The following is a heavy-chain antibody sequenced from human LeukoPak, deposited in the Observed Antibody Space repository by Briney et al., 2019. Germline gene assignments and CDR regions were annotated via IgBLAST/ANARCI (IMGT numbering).Heavy chain of an antibody. V-gene: IGHV3-30*18. J-gene: IGHJ5*02. Sequence: SGGSLRLSCAASGFTFNSYGMHWVRQAPGKGLEWVALISYDGSNTYYADSVKGRFTISRDNSKNTLFLQMNTLRAEDTAVYYCAKDSSSSWLPYNWFDPWGQGTLVTVSS. CDR2: ISYDGSNT. CDR3: AKDSSSSWLPYNWFDP. CDR1: GFTFNSYG. D-gene: IGHD6-13*01.